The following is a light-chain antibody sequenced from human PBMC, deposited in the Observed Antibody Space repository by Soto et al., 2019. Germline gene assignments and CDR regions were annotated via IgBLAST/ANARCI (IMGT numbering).Light chain of an antibody. CDR2: DVT. V-gene: IGLV2-14*01. CDR1: SSDIGGYNY. J-gene: IGLJ1*01. Sequence: QSALTKPASVSGSPGQWITISCTGTSSDIGGYNYVSWFQQHPGKAPKLIIYDVTNRPSGVSKRFSGSKSGNTASLTISGLQAEDEAGYFCSSYTSSHTYVFATGTKVTVL. CDR3: SSYTSSHTYV.